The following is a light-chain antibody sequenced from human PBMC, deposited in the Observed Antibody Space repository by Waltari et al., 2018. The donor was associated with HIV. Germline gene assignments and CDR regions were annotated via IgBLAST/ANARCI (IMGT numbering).Light chain of an antibody. Sequence: GYNYVSWYQQHPGEVPQLIIYEVSIRPSGVSDRFSGFKSGNTASLTISGLQAEDEADYHCSSYTGRSTHVVFGGGTKLTVL. CDR2: EVS. J-gene: IGLJ2*01. V-gene: IGLV2-14*03. CDR3: SSYTGRSTHVV. CDR1: GYNY.